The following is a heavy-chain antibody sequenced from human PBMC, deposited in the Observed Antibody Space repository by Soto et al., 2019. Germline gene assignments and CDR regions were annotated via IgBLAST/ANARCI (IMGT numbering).Heavy chain of an antibody. Sequence: QVQLVESGGGVVQPGRSLRLSCAASGFTFSSYGMHWVRQAPGKGLEWVAVIWYDGSNKYYADSVKGRFTISRDNSKNTLYLQMNSLRAEDTAVYYCASGGNYLGRYYFDYWGQGTLVTVSS. CDR1: GFTFSSYG. CDR2: IWYDGSNK. CDR3: ASGGNYLGRYYFDY. J-gene: IGHJ4*02. D-gene: IGHD4-4*01. V-gene: IGHV3-33*01.